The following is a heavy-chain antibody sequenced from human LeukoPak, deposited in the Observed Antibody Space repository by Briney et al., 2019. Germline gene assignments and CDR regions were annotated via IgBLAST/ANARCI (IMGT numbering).Heavy chain of an antibody. D-gene: IGHD3-10*01. J-gene: IGHJ4*02. Sequence: ASVKVSCKASGYTFTSYGISSVRQAPGQGLEWMGWISAYNGNTNYAQKLQGRVTMTTDTSTSTAYMGLRSLRTDDTAVYCCARDGGFGELPFLDYWGQGTLVTVSS. V-gene: IGHV1-18*01. CDR1: GYTFTSYG. CDR2: ISAYNGNT. CDR3: ARDGGFGELPFLDY.